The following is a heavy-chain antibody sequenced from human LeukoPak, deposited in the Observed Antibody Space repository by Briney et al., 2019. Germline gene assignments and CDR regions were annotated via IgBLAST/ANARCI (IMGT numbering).Heavy chain of an antibody. CDR3: ARAGRAVAGLPYYYYYMDV. D-gene: IGHD6-19*01. V-gene: IGHV4-61*02. CDR1: GGSISSGSYY. CDR2: IYTSGST. Sequence: SETLSLTCTVSGGSISSGSYYWSWIRQPAGKGLEWIGRIYTSGSTNYNPSLKSRVTISVDTSKNQFSLKLSSVTAAGTAVYYCARAGRAVAGLPYYYYYMDVWGKGTTVTISS. J-gene: IGHJ6*03.